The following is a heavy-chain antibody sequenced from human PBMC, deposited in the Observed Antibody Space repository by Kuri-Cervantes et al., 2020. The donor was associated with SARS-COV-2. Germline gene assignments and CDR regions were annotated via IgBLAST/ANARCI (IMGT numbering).Heavy chain of an antibody. D-gene: IGHD1-26*01. Sequence: GESLKISCAASGFTFSSYGMYWVRQAPGKGLEWVSSISSSSSYIYYADSVKGRFTISRDNAKNSLYLQMNSLRAEDTAVYYCARGSWVTMGWYFDLWGRGTPVTVSS. V-gene: IGHV3-21*01. CDR3: ARGSWVTMGWYFDL. CDR2: ISSSSSYI. CDR1: GFTFSSYG. J-gene: IGHJ2*01.